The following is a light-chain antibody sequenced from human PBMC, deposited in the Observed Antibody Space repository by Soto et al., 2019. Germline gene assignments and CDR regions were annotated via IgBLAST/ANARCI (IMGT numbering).Light chain of an antibody. V-gene: IGLV1-36*01. Sequence: QSVLTQPPSVSEAPRQRVTISCSGSSSNIGNNAVNWYQQLPGKAPKLLIYYDDLLPSGVSDRFSGSKSGTSASLAISGLLSEDEADSYCAAWDDSLTGYVFGTGTKLTVL. CDR2: YDD. CDR3: AAWDDSLTGYV. J-gene: IGLJ1*01. CDR1: SSNIGNNA.